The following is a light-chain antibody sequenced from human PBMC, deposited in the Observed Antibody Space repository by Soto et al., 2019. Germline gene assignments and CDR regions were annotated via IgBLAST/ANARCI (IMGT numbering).Light chain of an antibody. CDR3: HHYSRSPGT. Sequence: ELVLTQSPGTLSSSPGERATLSCRASQSVTSSYLAWYQQNPGQAPRLLIYGASSRASGIPDRFSGSGSGTDFTLTISRLEPEDFAVYYCHHYSRSPGTFGQGTKVEIK. CDR2: GAS. V-gene: IGKV3-20*01. CDR1: QSVTSSY. J-gene: IGKJ1*01.